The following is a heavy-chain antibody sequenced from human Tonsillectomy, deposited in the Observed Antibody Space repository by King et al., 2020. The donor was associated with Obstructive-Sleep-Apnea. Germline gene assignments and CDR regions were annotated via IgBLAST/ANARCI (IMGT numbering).Heavy chain of an antibody. J-gene: IGHJ3*02. D-gene: IGHD3-10*01. CDR1: GFTFSSYA. CDR2: ISYDGNNK. Sequence: VQLVESGGGVVQPGRSLRLSCAASGFTFSSYAMHWVRQAPGKGLEWVAVISYDGNNKYYADSVKGRFTISRDNSKNTLYLQMSSLRAEDTAVYYCASSVRGVIWSACDIRGQGTMVTVSS. V-gene: IGHV3-30*04. CDR3: ASSVRGVIWSACDI.